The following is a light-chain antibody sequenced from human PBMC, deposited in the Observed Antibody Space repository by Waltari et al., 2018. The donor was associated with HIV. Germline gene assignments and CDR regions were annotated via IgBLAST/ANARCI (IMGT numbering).Light chain of an antibody. V-gene: IGKV3-15*01. CDR3: QQYNKWPPWT. J-gene: IGKJ1*01. CDR1: ADLSSN. CDR2: GAS. Sequence: EIVLPQSPATLPASPGERATLSGRASADLSSNLAWYQRKPGQAPRLLLYGASPRATDIPVRFSGSGSGTEFTLTISSLQSEDFAVYYCQQYNKWPPWTFGQGTTVEIK.